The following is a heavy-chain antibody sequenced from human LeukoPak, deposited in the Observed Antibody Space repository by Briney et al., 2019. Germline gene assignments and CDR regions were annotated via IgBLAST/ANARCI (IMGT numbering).Heavy chain of an antibody. CDR2: ISYDGSNK. J-gene: IGHJ4*02. CDR1: GFTFSSYG. D-gene: IGHD6-13*01. CDR3: ILAAAGPAY. V-gene: IGHV3-30*03. Sequence: GGSLRLSCAASGFTFSSYGMHWVRQAPGKGLEWVAVISYDGSNKYYADSVKGRFTISRDNSKNTLYLQMNSLRAEDTAVYYCILAAAGPAYWGQGTLVTVSS.